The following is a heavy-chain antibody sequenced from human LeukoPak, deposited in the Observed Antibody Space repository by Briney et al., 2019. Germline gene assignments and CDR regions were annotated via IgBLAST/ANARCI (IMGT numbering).Heavy chain of an antibody. CDR1: GFTFSSYG. V-gene: IGHV3-30*18. Sequence: GGSLRLSCAASGFTFSSYGMHWVRQAPGKGLEWVAVISYDGSNKYYADSVKGRFTISRDNSKNTLYLQMTSLRAEDTAVYYCAKGSGYSSGWYFDYWGQGTQVTVSS. D-gene: IGHD6-19*01. CDR2: ISYDGSNK. J-gene: IGHJ4*02. CDR3: AKGSGYSSGWYFDY.